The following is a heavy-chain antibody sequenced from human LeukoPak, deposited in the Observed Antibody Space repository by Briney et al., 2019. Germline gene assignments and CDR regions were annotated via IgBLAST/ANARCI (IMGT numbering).Heavy chain of an antibody. D-gene: IGHD4-23*01. CDR1: GNTFTSFH. CDR2: IKVYGDTT. Sequence: GASVKVSCKASGNTFTSFHIHWVRQAPGQGLEYMGIIKVYGDTTIYAQRFQGRITMTRDTSTSTVYMELSSLNSEDTAVYYCARDRSTVVTSDFDYWGQGTLVTVSS. J-gene: IGHJ4*02. CDR3: ARDRSTVVTSDFDY. V-gene: IGHV1-46*01.